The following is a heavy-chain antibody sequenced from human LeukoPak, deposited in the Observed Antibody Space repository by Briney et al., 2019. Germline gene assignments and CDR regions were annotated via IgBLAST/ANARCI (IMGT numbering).Heavy chain of an antibody. J-gene: IGHJ1*01. CDR3: ARGRTVTTLWYFQH. Sequence: ASVKVSCKASGYTFTSYDINWVRQATGQGLEWMGWMNPNSGNTGYAQKFQGRVTITRNTSISTAYMELSSLRSEDTAVYYCARGRTVTTLWYFQHWGQGTLVTVSS. CDR2: MNPNSGNT. D-gene: IGHD4-17*01. CDR1: GYTFTSYD. V-gene: IGHV1-8*03.